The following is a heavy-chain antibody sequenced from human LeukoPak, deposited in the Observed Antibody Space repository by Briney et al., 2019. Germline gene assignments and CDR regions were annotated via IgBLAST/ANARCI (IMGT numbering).Heavy chain of an antibody. Sequence: SQTLSLTCAISGDSGSSSGVAWNWIRQSPSRGLEWLGRTYYASQWSNEYALSVKSRITINPDTSKNRFSLQLNSVTPEDTAVYYCTGGRNSAFDYWGQGTLVTVSS. J-gene: IGHJ4*02. CDR3: TGGRNSAFDY. V-gene: IGHV6-1*01. D-gene: IGHD1-14*01. CDR1: GDSGSSSGVA. CDR2: TYYASQWSN.